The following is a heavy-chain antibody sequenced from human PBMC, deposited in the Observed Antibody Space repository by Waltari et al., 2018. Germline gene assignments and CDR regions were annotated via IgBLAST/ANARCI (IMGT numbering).Heavy chain of an antibody. V-gene: IGHV4-4*02. J-gene: IGHJ4*02. Sequence: QLQLQQSGPGLVKPSESLSPTCAVSGDSMNRNYWWNWVRHPPGKGLEWIGQIHGSGGTNCNPSLEVRVTVSVDTSNDQFSLKVSYATAADTAVYYCARDRGRGLYLDSWGQGTLFTVSP. CDR3: ARDRGRGLYLDS. CDR2: IHGSGGT. D-gene: IGHD2-15*01. CDR1: GDSMNRNYW.